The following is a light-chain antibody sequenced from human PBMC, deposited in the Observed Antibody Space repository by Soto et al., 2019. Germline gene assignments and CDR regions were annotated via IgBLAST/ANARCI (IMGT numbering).Light chain of an antibody. V-gene: IGKV3-20*01. CDR2: DTS. J-gene: IGKJ4*01. CDR3: QYQGT. CDR1: QSVGRRY. Sequence: IVLTQSPDTLSLSPGERATLSCRASQSVGRRYLAWYQQKPGQAPMLLIYDTSERASDIPDRFSGRGSGTDFTLTISRLVPEDFAVYYCQYQGTFGGGTKVEIK.